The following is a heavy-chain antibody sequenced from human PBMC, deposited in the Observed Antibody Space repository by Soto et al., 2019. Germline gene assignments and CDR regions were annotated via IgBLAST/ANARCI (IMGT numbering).Heavy chain of an antibody. V-gene: IGHV4-34*01. J-gene: IGHJ4*02. CDR3: ARGQAAAGRPHSYYFDY. CDR2: INHSGST. D-gene: IGHD6-13*01. CDR1: RGSFSGYY. Sequence: SETLSLTCAVYRGSFSGYYCSWIRQPPGKGLEWIGEINHSGSTNYNPSLKSRLTISVDTSKNQFSLKLSSVTAADTAVYYCARGQAAAGRPHSYYFDYWGQGSLVTVSS.